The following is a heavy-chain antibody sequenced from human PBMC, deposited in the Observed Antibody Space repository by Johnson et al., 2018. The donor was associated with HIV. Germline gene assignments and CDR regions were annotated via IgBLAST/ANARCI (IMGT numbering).Heavy chain of an antibody. D-gene: IGHD3-22*01. CDR3: TTAGSSGSAHAFDI. CDR1: GFTFDDYG. CDR2: IKSKTEGGTT. Sequence: VQLVESGGGVVQPGRSLRLSCAASGFTFDDYGMSWVRQGPGQGLEWVGRIKSKTEGGTTDYAAPVKGRFTISRDDSKNTLFLQMNSLKIEDTATYYCTTAGSSGSAHAFDIWGQGTRVTVSS. J-gene: IGHJ3*02. V-gene: IGHV3-15*01.